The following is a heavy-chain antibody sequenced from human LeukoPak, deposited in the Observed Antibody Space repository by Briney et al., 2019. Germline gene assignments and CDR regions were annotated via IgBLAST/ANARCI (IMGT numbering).Heavy chain of an antibody. CDR1: GFTFSSYG. CDR3: AKDTGGYSYGNPFDY. V-gene: IGHV3-23*01. J-gene: IGHJ4*02. CDR2: ISGSGGST. Sequence: GGTLRLSCAASGFTFSSYGMSWVRQAPGKGLEWVSAISGSGGSTYYADSVKGRFTISRDNSKNTLYLQMNSLRAEDTAVYYCAKDTGGYSYGNPFDYWGQGTLVTVSS. D-gene: IGHD5-18*01.